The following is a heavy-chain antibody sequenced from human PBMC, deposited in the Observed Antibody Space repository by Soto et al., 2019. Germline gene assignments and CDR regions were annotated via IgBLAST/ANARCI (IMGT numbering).Heavy chain of an antibody. D-gene: IGHD1-7*01. CDR3: ARGGPTGTKSFGWFDP. Sequence: ASVKVSCKASGYTFTSYDINWVRQATGQGREWMGWMNPNSGNTGYAQKFQGRVTMTRNTSISTVYMELSSLRAEDTAVYYCARGGPTGTKSFGWFDPWGQGTLVTVSS. CDR1: GYTFTSYD. J-gene: IGHJ5*02. V-gene: IGHV1-8*01. CDR2: MNPNSGNT.